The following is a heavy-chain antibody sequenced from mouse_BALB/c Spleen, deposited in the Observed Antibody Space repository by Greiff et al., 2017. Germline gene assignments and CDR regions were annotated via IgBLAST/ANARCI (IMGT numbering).Heavy chain of an antibody. CDR3: TRDYGSSYVDGMDY. D-gene: IGHD1-1*01. CDR2: IYPSDSYT. Sequence: QVQLQQPGAELVRPGASVKLSCKASGYTFTSYWINWVKQRPGQGLEWIGNIYPSDSYTNYNQKFKDKATLTVDKSSSTAYMQLSSPTSEDSAVYYCTRDYGSSYVDGMDYWGQGTSVTVSS. J-gene: IGHJ4*01. V-gene: IGHV1-69*02. CDR1: GYTFTSYW.